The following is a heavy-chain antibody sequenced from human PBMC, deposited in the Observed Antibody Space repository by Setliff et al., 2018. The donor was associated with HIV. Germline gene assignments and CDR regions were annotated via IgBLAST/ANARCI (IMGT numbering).Heavy chain of an antibody. CDR3: ARVSSVIELQGGDYFDS. D-gene: IGHD1-7*01. J-gene: IGHJ4*02. Sequence: PSETLSLTCTVSGDSISGSRSFCGWIRQSPGKGLVWIVSIYFSGSVCYNPSLNSRVIISIDKSRYKFSLQLSSLTVADTAVYYCARVSSVIELQGGDYFDSWGQGLLVTVSS. CDR1: GDSISGSRSF. CDR2: IYFSGSV. V-gene: IGHV4-39*07.